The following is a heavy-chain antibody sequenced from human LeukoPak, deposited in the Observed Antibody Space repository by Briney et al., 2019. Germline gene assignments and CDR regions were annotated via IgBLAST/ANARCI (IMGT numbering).Heavy chain of an antibody. D-gene: IGHD2-21*02. CDR2: IRSKANSYAT. CDR3: TSAPIVVVTAMGAQDYYGMDV. CDR1: GFTFSGSA. J-gene: IGHJ6*02. V-gene: IGHV3-73*01. Sequence: GGSLRLSCAASGFTFSGSAMHWVRQASGKGLEWVGRIRSKANSYATAYAASVKGRFTISRDDSKNTAYLQMNSLKTEDTAVYYCTSAPIVVVTAMGAQDYYGMDVWGQGTTVTVSS.